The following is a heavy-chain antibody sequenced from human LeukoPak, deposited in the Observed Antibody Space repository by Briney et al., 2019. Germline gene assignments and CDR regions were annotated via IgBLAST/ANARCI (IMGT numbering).Heavy chain of an antibody. CDR1: SDSISNYY. Sequence: PSETLSLTCTVSSDSISNYYGSWIRQPAGKVLEWVGRIYTSGSTIYNPSLKSRVTMSVDTSKNQFSLKLSSVTAADTAVYYCATTLGQDYWGQGTLVTVSS. D-gene: IGHD3-16*01. CDR3: ATTLGQDY. J-gene: IGHJ4*02. CDR2: IYTSGST. V-gene: IGHV4-4*07.